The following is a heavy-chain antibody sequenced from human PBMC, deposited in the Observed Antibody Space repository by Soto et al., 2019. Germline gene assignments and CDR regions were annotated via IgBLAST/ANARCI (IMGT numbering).Heavy chain of an antibody. D-gene: IGHD3-3*01. Sequence: SETLALTCTVSGGSFKSGSYSWCWIRQPPGKGLEWIGYVYHTGRTSCSPSLKSRVSISMDTCKNQLSLNLDAVIAADTAVYFCARDFAYFDSWGQGTLVTVSS. J-gene: IGHJ4*02. CDR2: VYHTGRT. CDR1: GGSFKSGSYS. V-gene: IGHV4-61*01. CDR3: ARDFAYFDS.